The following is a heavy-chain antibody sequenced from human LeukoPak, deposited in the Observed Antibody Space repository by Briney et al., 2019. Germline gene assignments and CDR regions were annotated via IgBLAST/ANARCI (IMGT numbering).Heavy chain of an antibody. D-gene: IGHD6-19*01. J-gene: IGHJ4*02. V-gene: IGHV3-7*01. CDR2: IKQDGSEK. CDR3: ARDRSSGWPGGH. Sequence: GGSLRLSCEASGFTFSSHWMSWVRQAPGKGLEWVANIKQDGSEKYYVDSVKGRFTISRDNAKNSLYLQMNSLRAEDTAVYFCARDRSSGWPGGHWGQGTLVTVSS. CDR1: GFTFSSHW.